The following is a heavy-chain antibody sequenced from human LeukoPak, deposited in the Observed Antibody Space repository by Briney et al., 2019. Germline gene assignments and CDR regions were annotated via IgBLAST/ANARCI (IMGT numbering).Heavy chain of an antibody. CDR2: IYTSGTT. Sequence: GGSLRLSCAASGFTVSSNYMSWVRQAPGKGLELVSLIYTSGTTYYVDSVKGRLTISRDNAKNTLYLQVNSLRAEDTAVYYCAKAKGTYYYDIRATNGFDIWGQGTMVTVSS. V-gene: IGHV3-53*01. CDR3: AKAKGTYYYDIRATNGFDI. CDR1: GFTVSSNY. D-gene: IGHD3-22*01. J-gene: IGHJ3*02.